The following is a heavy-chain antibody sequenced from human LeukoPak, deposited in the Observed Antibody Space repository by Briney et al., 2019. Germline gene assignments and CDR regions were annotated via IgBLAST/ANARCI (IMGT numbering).Heavy chain of an antibody. CDR2: IIPIFGTA. D-gene: IGHD3-10*01. CDR1: GGTFSGYA. J-gene: IGHJ3*02. CDR3: ARGSGYVSAFDI. Sequence: GASVKVSCKASGGTFSGYAISWVRQAPGQGLEWMGGIIPIFGTANYAQKFQGRVTITADESTSTAYMGLSSLRSEDTAVYYCARGSGYVSAFDIWGQGTMVTVSS. V-gene: IGHV1-69*13.